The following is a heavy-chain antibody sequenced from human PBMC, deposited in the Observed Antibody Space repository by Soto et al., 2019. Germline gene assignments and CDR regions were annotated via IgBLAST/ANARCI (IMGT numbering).Heavy chain of an antibody. D-gene: IGHD5-12*01. CDR2: IYYSGST. CDR1: GGSISSSSYY. Sequence: SETLSLTCTVSGGSISSSSYYWGWIRQPPGKGLEWIGSIYYSGSTYYNPSLKSRVTISADTSKNQFSLKLSSVTAADTAVYYCARHRVRGVATIDYWGQGTLVTVSS. J-gene: IGHJ4*02. CDR3: ARHRVRGVATIDY. V-gene: IGHV4-39*01.